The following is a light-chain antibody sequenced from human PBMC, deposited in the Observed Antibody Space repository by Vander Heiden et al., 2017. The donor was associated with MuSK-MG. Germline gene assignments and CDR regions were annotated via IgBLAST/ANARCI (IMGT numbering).Light chain of an antibody. J-gene: IGKJ1*01. CDR1: QSVSSY. CDR3: QQRRNWPPWT. Sequence: EIVLTQSPATLSLSPGERATLSCRASQSVSSYLAWFQQKPGQAPRLLIYDASTRDAGIPARFSGSGYGKDFTLTISSREPEDFAVYYCQQRRNWPPWTFGQGTKVEIK. CDR2: DAS. V-gene: IGKV3-11*01.